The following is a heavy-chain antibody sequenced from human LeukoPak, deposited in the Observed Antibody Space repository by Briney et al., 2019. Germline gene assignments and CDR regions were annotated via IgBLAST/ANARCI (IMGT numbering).Heavy chain of an antibody. CDR2: INHSGST. V-gene: IGHV4-34*01. Sequence: SETLSLTCAVYGGSFSGYYWSWIRQPPGKGLEWIGEINHSGSTNYNPSLKSRVTISVDTSKNQFSLKLSSVTAADTAVYYCASSGYYSYFDPWGQGTLVTVSS. CDR3: ASSGYYSYFDP. J-gene: IGHJ5*02. D-gene: IGHD3-22*01. CDR1: GGSFSGYY.